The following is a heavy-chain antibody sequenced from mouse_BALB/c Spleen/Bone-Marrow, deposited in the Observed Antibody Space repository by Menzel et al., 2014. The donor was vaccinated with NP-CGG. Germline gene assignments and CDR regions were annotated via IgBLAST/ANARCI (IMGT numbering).Heavy chain of an antibody. D-gene: IGHD1-1*01. CDR2: INSNGGST. CDR1: GFTFSSYG. J-gene: IGHJ2*01. CDR3: ARERYYGNGRIFEY. V-gene: IGHV5-6-3*01. Sequence: EVQLVESGGGLVQPGGSLKLPCAASGFTFSSYGMSWVRPTPDKRLELVATINSNGGSTYYPDSVKGRFTISRDNAKNTLYLQMSSLKSEDTAMYYCARERYYGNGRIFEYWGQGTTLTVSS.